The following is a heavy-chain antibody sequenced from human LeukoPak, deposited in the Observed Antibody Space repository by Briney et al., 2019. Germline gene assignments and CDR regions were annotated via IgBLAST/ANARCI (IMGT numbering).Heavy chain of an antibody. CDR3: AKGNWRYFDY. CDR2: ISGSGGST. J-gene: IGHJ4*02. V-gene: IGHV3-23*01. D-gene: IGHD1-1*01. Sequence: GGSLRLSCAASGFTFSTYVMSWVRQAPGKGLEWVSAISGSGGSTYYANSVKGRFTISRDNSKNTLYLQMNSLGADDTAVYYCAKGNWRYFDYWGQGTLVTVSS. CDR1: GFTFSTYV.